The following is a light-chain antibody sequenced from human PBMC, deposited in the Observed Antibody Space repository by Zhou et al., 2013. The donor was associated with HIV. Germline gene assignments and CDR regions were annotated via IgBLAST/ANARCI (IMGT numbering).Light chain of an antibody. CDR3: LQHNSLPQT. J-gene: IGKJ1*01. Sequence: DIQMTQSPSSLSASVGDRVTITCRASQDIRSDLGWYQQKPGKAPKRLIYAASSLQSGVPSRFSGSGSGTEFTLTISSLQPEDFATYYCLQHNSLPQTFGQGTKVEIK. CDR1: QDIRSD. V-gene: IGKV1-17*01. CDR2: AAS.